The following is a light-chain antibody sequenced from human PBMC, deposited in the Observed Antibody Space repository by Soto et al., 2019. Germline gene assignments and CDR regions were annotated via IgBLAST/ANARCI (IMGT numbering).Light chain of an antibody. CDR2: EVT. CDR3: SSYTSISTLV. CDR1: SSDVGGYNY. V-gene: IGLV2-14*01. Sequence: QSVLTQPVSVSGSPGQSITISCTGTSSDVGGYNYVSWYQQHPGKAPKLMIYEVTKRPSGVSNRFSGSKSGNTASLTLSGLQAEDESDYYCSSYTSISTLVFGGGTQLTVL. J-gene: IGLJ2*01.